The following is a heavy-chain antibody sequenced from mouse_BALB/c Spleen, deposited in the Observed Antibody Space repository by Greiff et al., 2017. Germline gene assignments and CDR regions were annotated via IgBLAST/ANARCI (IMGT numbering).Heavy chain of an antibody. D-gene: IGHD2-2*01. V-gene: IGHV6-6*02. J-gene: IGHJ1*01. CDR3: TRFYYGYDGWYFDV. Sequence: EVHLVESGGGLVQPGGSMKLSCVASGFTFSNYWMNWVRQSPEKGLEWVAEIRLKSNNYATHYAESVKGRFTISRDDSKSSVYLQMNNLRAEDTGIYYCTRFYYGYDGWYFDVWGAGTTVTVSS. CDR1: GFTFSNYW. CDR2: IRLKSNNYAT.